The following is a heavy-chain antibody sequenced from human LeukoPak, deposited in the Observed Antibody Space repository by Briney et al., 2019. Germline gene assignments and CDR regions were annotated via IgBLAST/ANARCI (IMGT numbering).Heavy chain of an antibody. V-gene: IGHV1-69*04. Sequence: SVKVSCKASGGTFSSYAISWVRPAPGQGLEWMGRIIPILGIANYAQKFQGRVTITADKSTSTAYMELSSLRSEDTAVYYCARGLSGYPGDYWGQGTLVTVSS. CDR1: GGTFSSYA. J-gene: IGHJ4*02. CDR2: IIPILGIA. D-gene: IGHD3-22*01. CDR3: ARGLSGYPGDY.